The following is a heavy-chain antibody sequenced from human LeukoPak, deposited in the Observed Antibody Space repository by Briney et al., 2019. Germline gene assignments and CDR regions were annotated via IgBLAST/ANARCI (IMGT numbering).Heavy chain of an antibody. CDR3: AELGITMIGGV. V-gene: IGHV3-48*03. CDR1: GFTFSSYE. D-gene: IGHD3-10*02. Sequence: PGGSLRLSCAASGFTFSSYEMNWVRQAPGKGLEWVSYISSSGSTIYYADSVKGRFTISRDNAKNSQYLQMNSLRAEVTAVYYCAELGITMIGGVWGKGTTVTISS. J-gene: IGHJ6*04. CDR2: ISSSGSTI.